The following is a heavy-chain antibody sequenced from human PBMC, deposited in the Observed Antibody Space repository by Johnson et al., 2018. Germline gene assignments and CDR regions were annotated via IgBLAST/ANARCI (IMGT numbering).Heavy chain of an antibody. J-gene: IGHJ3*02. D-gene: IGHD3/OR15-3a*01. V-gene: IGHV3-30*18. CDR2: ISYDGSFK. CDR3: VKVRRVFGPPYDAFDI. CDR1: GFTFSSYG. Sequence: QVQLVQSGGGVVQPGRSLRLSCAASGFTFSSYGMHWVRQAPGKGLEWVAVISYDGSFKYYADSVKGRLTISRDNSKNTLYLQMNSLRVEDTAVYYCVKVRRVFGPPYDAFDIWGQGTMVTVSS.